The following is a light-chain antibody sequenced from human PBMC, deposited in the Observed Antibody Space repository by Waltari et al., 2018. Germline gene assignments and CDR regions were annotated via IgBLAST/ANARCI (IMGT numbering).Light chain of an antibody. V-gene: IGKV2-29*02. CDR3: MQGLQLPIT. CDR1: QSLLHSDGRTC. J-gene: IGKJ5*01. Sequence: IVMTPTPPSLSVTAGQTASIACKSSQSLLHSDGRTCLFWYLQKPGQSPQLLIHEVSRRCSGVPERFSGSGSGTDFTLKISRVEAEDVGVYYCMQGLQLPITFGQGTRLEIK. CDR2: EVS.